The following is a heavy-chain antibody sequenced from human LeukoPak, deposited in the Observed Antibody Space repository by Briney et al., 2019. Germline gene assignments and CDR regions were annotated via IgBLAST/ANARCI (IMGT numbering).Heavy chain of an antibody. J-gene: IGHJ4*02. CDR3: ARVGSVLMVYAPGFDY. CDR2: IYYSGST. V-gene: IGHV4-59*12. CDR1: GGSISSYY. Sequence: TSETLSLTCTVSGGSISSYYWSWIRQPPGKGLEWIGYIYYSGSTNYNPSLKSRVTISVDTSKNQFSLKLSSVTAADTAVYYCARVGSVLMVYAPGFDYWGQGTLVTVSS. D-gene: IGHD2-8*01.